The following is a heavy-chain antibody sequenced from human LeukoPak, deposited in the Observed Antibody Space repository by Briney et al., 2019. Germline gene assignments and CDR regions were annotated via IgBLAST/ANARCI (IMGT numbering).Heavy chain of an antibody. V-gene: IGHV1-69*06. CDR3: ASQKSGWYEVHWFDT. Sequence: ASVKVSCKASGGTFSSYAISWVRQAPGQGLEWMGGIIPIFGTANYAQKFQGRVTITADKSTSTAYMELSSLRSEDTAVYYCASQKSGWYEVHWFDTWGQGTLVTVSS. J-gene: IGHJ5*02. CDR2: IIPIFGTA. D-gene: IGHD6-19*01. CDR1: GGTFSSYA.